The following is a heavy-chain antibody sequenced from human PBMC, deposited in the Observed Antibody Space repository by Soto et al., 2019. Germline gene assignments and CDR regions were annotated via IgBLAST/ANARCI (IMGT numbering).Heavy chain of an antibody. Sequence: SETLSLTCTVSGGSISSYYWSWIRQPPGKGLEWIGYIYYSGSTNYNPSLKSRVTISVDTSKNQFSLKLSSVTAADTAVYYCARELSGYDFVFAFDIWGQGTMVTVSS. CDR3: ARELSGYDFVFAFDI. J-gene: IGHJ3*02. CDR1: GGSISSYY. V-gene: IGHV4-59*01. CDR2: IYYSGST. D-gene: IGHD5-12*01.